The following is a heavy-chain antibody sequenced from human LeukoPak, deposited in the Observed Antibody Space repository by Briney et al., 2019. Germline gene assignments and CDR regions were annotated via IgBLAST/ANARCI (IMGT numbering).Heavy chain of an antibody. CDR2: IIPILGIA. Sequence: SVKVSCKASGGTFSSYTISWVRQAPGQGLEWMGRIIPILGIANYAQKFQGRVTITADKSTSTAYMELSSLRSEDTAVYYCARDKYDFWSRYPDNWFDPWGQGTLVTVS. D-gene: IGHD3-3*01. V-gene: IGHV1-69*04. CDR3: ARDKYDFWSRYPDNWFDP. CDR1: GGTFSSYT. J-gene: IGHJ5*02.